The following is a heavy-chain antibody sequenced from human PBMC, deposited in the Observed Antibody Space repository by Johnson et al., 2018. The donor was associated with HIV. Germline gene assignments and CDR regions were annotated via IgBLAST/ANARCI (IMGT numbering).Heavy chain of an antibody. Sequence: EQLVESGGGVARPGGSLRLSCEASGFTFDEYDMSWVRQAPGKGLEWVSGINWNGGTPGSADSVKNRFTISRDNAKNSLYLQMNSLRAEDTALYYCARAIVVDDDAFDIWGQGTMVTVSS. CDR1: GFTFDEYD. CDR3: ARAIVVDDDAFDI. J-gene: IGHJ3*02. V-gene: IGHV3-20*04. D-gene: IGHD3-22*01. CDR2: INWNGGTP.